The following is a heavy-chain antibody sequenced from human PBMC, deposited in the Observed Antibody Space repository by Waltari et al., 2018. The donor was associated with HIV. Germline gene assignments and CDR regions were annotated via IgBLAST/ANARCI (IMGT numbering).Heavy chain of an antibody. CDR2: LYVDGTS. Sequence: EVQVVTTGGRLVLPGGSLRLSCTASNFRFVDNYITWVRQTPGTGLWWVSVLYVDGTSHYSDSVRGRFIVSRDKSKNTVFLQMNYLIVEDTALYFCTKGVKFYGPWGQGTQVTVSP. CDR1: NFRFVDNY. D-gene: IGHD2-21*01. V-gene: IGHV3-53*05. J-gene: IGHJ5*02. CDR3: TKGVKFYGP.